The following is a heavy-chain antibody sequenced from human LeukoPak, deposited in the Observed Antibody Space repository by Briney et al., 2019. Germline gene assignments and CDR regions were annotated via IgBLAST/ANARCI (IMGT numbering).Heavy chain of an antibody. J-gene: IGHJ4*02. CDR3: ARNNTLMMYPRGGEDKGFDY. CDR1: GGSISSSSYY. D-gene: IGHD2-8*01. CDR2: IYYSGST. V-gene: IGHV4-39*01. Sequence: SETLSLTCTVSGGSISSSSYYWGWIRQPPGKGLEWIGSIYYSGSTHYNPSLKSRVTISVDTSKNEFSLKLSSVTAADTAVYYCARNNTLMMYPRGGEDKGFDYWGQGTLVTVSS.